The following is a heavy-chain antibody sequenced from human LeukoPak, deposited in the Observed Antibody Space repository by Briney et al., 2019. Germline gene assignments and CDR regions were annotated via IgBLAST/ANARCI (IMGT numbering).Heavy chain of an antibody. J-gene: IGHJ4*02. CDR1: GFTFSSYG. CDR3: ARDFMTTVTTFGQ. CDR2: ISGSGGST. Sequence: GGTLRLSCAASGFTFSSYGMSWVRQAPGKGLEWVSAISGSGGSTYYADSVKGRFTISRDNSKNPLYLQMNSLRAEDTAVYYCARDFMTTVTTFGQWGQGTLVTVSS. D-gene: IGHD4-17*01. V-gene: IGHV3-23*01.